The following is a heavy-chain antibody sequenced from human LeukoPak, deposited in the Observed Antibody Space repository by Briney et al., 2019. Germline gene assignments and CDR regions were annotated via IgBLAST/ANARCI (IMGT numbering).Heavy chain of an antibody. V-gene: IGHV1-69*05. CDR1: GGTFSSYA. D-gene: IGHD5-18*01. Sequence: SVKVSCKASGGTFSSYAISWVRQAPGQGLEWMGGIIPIFGTANYAQKFQGRVTITTDESTSIAYMELSSLRSEDTAVYYCATLTYSYGYYYYYMDVWGKGTTVTVSS. CDR3: ATLTYSYGYYYYYMDV. CDR2: IIPIFGTA. J-gene: IGHJ6*03.